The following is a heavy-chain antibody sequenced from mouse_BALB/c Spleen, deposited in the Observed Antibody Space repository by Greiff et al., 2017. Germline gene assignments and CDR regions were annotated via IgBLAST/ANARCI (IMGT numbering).Heavy chain of an antibody. J-gene: IGHJ3*01. CDR1: GYTFTNYW. D-gene: IGHD2-4*01. V-gene: IGHV1-63*02. Sequence: VQLQQSGAELVRPGTSVKISCKASGYTFTNYWLGWVKQRPGHGLEWIGDIYPGGGYTNYNEKFKGKATLTADTSSSTAYMQLSSLTSEDSAVYFCAGGYYEYDEAWFAYWGQGTLVTVSA. CDR2: IYPGGGYT. CDR3: AGGYYEYDEAWFAY.